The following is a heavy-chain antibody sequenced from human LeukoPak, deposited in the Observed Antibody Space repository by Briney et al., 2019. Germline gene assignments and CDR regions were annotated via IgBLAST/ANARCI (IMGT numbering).Heavy chain of an antibody. J-gene: IGHJ6*03. Sequence: GGSLRLSCAASGFTFSSYWMHWVRQAPGKGLVWVSRANSDGSSTSYADSVKGRFAISRDNAKNTLYLQMNSLRVEDTAVYYCARDNIDCSSTSCRYYYYYYMDVWGKGTTVTVSS. CDR1: GFTFSSYW. CDR2: ANSDGSST. D-gene: IGHD2-2*01. V-gene: IGHV3-74*01. CDR3: ARDNIDCSSTSCRYYYYYYMDV.